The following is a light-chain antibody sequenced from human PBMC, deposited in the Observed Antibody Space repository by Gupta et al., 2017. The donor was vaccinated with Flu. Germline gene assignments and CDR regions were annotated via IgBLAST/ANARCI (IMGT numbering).Light chain of an antibody. CDR2: GAS. J-gene: IGKJ5*01. CDR1: QSISSN. Sequence: EIAMTKSPDTLSVSPGDRATLSCRASQSISSNLAWYQHKPGLAPRLLIYGASTRATGIADRFSGSGSGTEFTLTISSLESEDFAVYYCQQYDDWPPITFGQGTRLEIK. V-gene: IGKV3-15*01. CDR3: QQYDDWPPIT.